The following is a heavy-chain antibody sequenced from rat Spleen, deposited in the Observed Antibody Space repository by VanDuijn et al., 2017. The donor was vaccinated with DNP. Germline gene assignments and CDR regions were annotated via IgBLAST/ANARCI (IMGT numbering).Heavy chain of an antibody. Sequence: EVQLVESGGDLVQPGRSLKVSCVVSGFTFNKYWMTWIRQVPGKGLEWVASITTSGDSTYSPDSVKGRFTISRDNAENTVYLQMNSLRSEDTATYYCTRQDYYFNKGGWFAYWGQGTLVTVSS. D-gene: IGHD1-6*01. CDR1: GFTFNKYW. V-gene: IGHV5-31*01. J-gene: IGHJ3*01. CDR2: ITTSGDST. CDR3: TRQDYYFNKGGWFAY.